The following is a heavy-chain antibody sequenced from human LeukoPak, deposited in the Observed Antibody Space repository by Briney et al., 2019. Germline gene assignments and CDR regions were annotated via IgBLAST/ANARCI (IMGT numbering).Heavy chain of an antibody. J-gene: IGHJ5*02. Sequence: GGSLRLSCAASGFTFSNYWMHWVRQAPGKGLEWVSDISGSGGNTYYAASVKGRFTISRDNSKNTLYLQMNSLRVEDTAVYYCAKKYNTGLDPWGQGTLVTVSS. CDR3: AKKYNTGLDP. CDR2: ISGSGGNT. D-gene: IGHD1-14*01. V-gene: IGHV3-23*01. CDR1: GFTFSNYW.